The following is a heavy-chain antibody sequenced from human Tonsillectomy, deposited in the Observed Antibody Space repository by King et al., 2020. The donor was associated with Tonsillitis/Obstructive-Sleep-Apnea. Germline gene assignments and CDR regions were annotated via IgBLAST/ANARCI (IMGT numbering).Heavy chain of an antibody. J-gene: IGHJ4*01. CDR3: SRNKSFGVLHLLTADY. CDR2: IRTKTYGGTA. Sequence: VQLVESGGGLVKPGRSLRLSCTTSGFTFGDYAMSWFRQAPGKGLEWVGFIRTKTYGGTAEYAASVKGRSIISRDDSKSIAYLQMSSLKTEDTAVYYCSRNKSFGVLHLLTADYWGHGTLVTVSS. CDR1: GFTFGDYA. D-gene: IGHD3-16*01. V-gene: IGHV3-49*05.